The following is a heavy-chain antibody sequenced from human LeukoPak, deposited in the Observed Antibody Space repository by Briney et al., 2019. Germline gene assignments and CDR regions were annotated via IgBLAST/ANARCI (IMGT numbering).Heavy chain of an antibody. Sequence: SETLSLTCAVSDDSFSSHYRTWIRQPPGKGLEWFGYISYIGSTNYNPSLKSRVTISIDTSKNQFSLKLSSVTAADTAVYYCARDLVTVTKGFDIWGQGTMVSVSS. CDR1: DDSFSSHY. CDR2: ISYIGST. D-gene: IGHD4-17*01. V-gene: IGHV4-59*11. CDR3: ARDLVTVTKGFDI. J-gene: IGHJ3*02.